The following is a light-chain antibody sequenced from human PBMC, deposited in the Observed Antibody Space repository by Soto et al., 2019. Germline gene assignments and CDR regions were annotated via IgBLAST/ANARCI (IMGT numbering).Light chain of an antibody. CDR3: QQYGSSLTWT. J-gene: IGKJ1*01. CDR1: QSVSSSS. V-gene: IGKV3-20*01. Sequence: EIVLTQSPGTLSLSPGERATLSCRASQSVSSSSLAWYQKKPGQAPRLLIYGASSRAAGIPDRFSGSGSGTDFTLTISRLEPEDFAVYYCQQYGSSLTWTVGQGTKVDSK. CDR2: GAS.